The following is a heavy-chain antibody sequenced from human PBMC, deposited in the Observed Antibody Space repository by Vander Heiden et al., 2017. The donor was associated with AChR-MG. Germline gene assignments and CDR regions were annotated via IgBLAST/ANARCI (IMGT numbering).Heavy chain of an antibody. J-gene: IGHJ4*02. CDR3: ARHCSGGSCYFDY. Sequence: QVQLQQWGAGLVKPSETLSLTCAVYGGSFSGYYWSWIRQPPGKGLEWIGEINHSGSTNYNPSLKSRVTISVDTSKNQFSLKLSSVTAADTAVYYCARHCSGGSCYFDYWGQGTLVTVSS. D-gene: IGHD2-15*01. CDR1: GGSFSGYY. V-gene: IGHV4-34*01. CDR2: INHSGST.